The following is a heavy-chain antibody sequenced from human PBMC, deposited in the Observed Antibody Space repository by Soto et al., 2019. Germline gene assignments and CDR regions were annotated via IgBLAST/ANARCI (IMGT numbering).Heavy chain of an antibody. D-gene: IGHD6-6*01. CDR1: GYSFTSYW. Sequence: LXISFNGSGYSFTSYWIGWVRQIPGKGLEWMGIIYPGDSDTRYSPSFQGQVTISADKSISTAYLQWSSLKASDTAMYYCARRKYSSSFDAFDIWGQGTMVTV. CDR2: IYPGDSDT. J-gene: IGHJ3*02. V-gene: IGHV5-51*01. CDR3: ARRKYSSSFDAFDI.